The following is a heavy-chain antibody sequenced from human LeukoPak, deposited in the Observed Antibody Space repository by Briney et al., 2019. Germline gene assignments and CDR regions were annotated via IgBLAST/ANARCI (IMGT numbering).Heavy chain of an antibody. V-gene: IGHV1-69*13. D-gene: IGHD6-19*01. CDR1: GDTFSSYA. Sequence: ASVKVSCKASGDTFSSYAISWVRQAPGQGLEWMGGIIPIFGTANYAQKFQGRVTITADESTSTAYMELSSLRSEDPAVYYCARGRMAGTYVFDYWGQGTLVTVSS. CDR3: ARGRMAGTYVFDY. CDR2: IIPIFGTA. J-gene: IGHJ4*02.